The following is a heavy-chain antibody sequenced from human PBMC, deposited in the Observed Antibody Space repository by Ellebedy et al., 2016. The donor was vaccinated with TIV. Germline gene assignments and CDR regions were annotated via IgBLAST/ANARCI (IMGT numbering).Heavy chain of an antibody. J-gene: IGHJ4*02. Sequence: ASVKVSCKASGGTFSSYAISWVRQAPGQGLEWMGWISAYNGNTNYAQKLQGRVTMTTDTSTSTAYMELRSLRSDDTAVYYCARDWSHRFLEWLSRRGDEHYFDYWGQGTLVTVSS. CDR3: ARDWSHRFLEWLSRRGDEHYFDY. V-gene: IGHV1-18*01. CDR2: ISAYNGNT. D-gene: IGHD3-3*01. CDR1: GGTFSSYA.